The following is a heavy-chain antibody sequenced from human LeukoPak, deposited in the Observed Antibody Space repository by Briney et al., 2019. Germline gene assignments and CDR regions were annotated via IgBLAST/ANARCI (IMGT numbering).Heavy chain of an antibody. V-gene: IGHV3-21*01. Sequence: GGSLRLSCAASGFTFSSYSMNWVRQAPGKGLEWVSSISSSSSYIYYADSVKGRFTISRDNAKNSLYLQMNSLRADDTAVYYCARVKILDTRPTYYDFWSGYYPYYYYGMDVWGQGTTVTVSS. J-gene: IGHJ6*02. CDR1: GFTFSSYS. CDR2: ISSSSSYI. D-gene: IGHD3-3*01. CDR3: ARVKILDTRPTYYDFWSGYYPYYYYGMDV.